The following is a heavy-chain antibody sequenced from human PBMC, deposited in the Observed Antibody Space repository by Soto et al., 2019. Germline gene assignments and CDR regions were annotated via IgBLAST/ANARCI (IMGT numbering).Heavy chain of an antibody. CDR2: INPNSGGT. V-gene: IGHV1-2*02. D-gene: IGHD2-15*01. J-gene: IGHJ5*02. CDR3: ARGDPKADGRKYNCFDT. Sequence: ASVKVSCKASGYTFTGYYMHWVRQAPGQGLEWMGWINPNSGGTNYAQKFQGRVTMTRDTSISTAYMELSRLRSDDTAVYYCARGDPKADGRKYNCFDTWGQGTLVTVSS. CDR1: GYTFTGYY.